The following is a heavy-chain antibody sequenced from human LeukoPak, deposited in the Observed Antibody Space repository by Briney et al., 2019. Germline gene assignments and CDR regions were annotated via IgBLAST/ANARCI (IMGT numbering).Heavy chain of an antibody. J-gene: IGHJ4*01. CDR2: ISWNGGSI. V-gene: IGHV3-9*01. D-gene: IGHD3-10*01. CDR1: GFTFNVCA. Sequence: PAGSLRLSCAASGFTFNVCAMHWVRQAPGKGLEWVSGISWNGGSIGYADSVKGRFTISRDNAKNSLYLQMNSLRAEDTALYYCAKDWGKLIAMVRGRQGYFDYWGHGTLVTVSS. CDR3: AKDWGKLIAMVRGRQGYFDY.